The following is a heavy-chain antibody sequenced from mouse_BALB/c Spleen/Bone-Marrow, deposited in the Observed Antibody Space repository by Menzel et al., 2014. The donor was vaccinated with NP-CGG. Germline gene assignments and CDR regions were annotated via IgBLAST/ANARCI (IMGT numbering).Heavy chain of an antibody. CDR3: ARRGYFDY. CDR1: GYTFTDYY. Sequence: VKLQESGAELARPGASVKLSCKASGYTFTDYYINWVKQRTGRGLEWIGEIYPGSGNTYYNEKFKGKATLTADKSSSTAYMQLSSLTSEDSAVYFCARRGYFDYWGQGTTLTVSS. J-gene: IGHJ2*01. V-gene: IGHV1-77*01. CDR2: IYPGSGNT.